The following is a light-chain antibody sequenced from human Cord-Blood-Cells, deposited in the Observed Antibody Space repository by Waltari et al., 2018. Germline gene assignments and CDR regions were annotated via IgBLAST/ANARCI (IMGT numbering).Light chain of an antibody. Sequence: DIQMTQSPSSLSASVGDRVTITCQASQDISNYLNWYQQKPGKAPKLLIYDASNLETGVPSRFSGSGSVTDFTFTISSLQPEDIATYYCQQYDNLPPGTFGQGTKLEIK. V-gene: IGKV1-33*01. CDR3: QQYDNLPPGT. CDR2: DAS. CDR1: QDISNY. J-gene: IGKJ2*01.